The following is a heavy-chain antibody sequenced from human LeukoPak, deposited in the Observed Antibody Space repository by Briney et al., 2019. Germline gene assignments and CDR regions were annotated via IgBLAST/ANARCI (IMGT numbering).Heavy chain of an antibody. CDR3: ASSSVAGNSLFDY. V-gene: IGHV3-23*01. J-gene: IGHJ4*02. D-gene: IGHD6-19*01. Sequence: GGSLRLSCAASGFTFSSYAMSWVRQAPGKGLEWVSAISGSGGSTYYADSVKGRFTISRDNSKNTLYLQMNSLRAEDTAVYYCASSSVAGNSLFDYWGQGTLVTVSS. CDR2: ISGSGGST. CDR1: GFTFSSYA.